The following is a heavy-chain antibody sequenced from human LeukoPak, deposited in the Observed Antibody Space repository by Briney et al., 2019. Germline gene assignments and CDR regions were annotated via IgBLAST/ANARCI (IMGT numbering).Heavy chain of an antibody. CDR1: DYTFTSYG. D-gene: IGHD1-1*01. J-gene: IGHJ3*02. CDR2: ISVNNGNT. CDR3: ARGLQLERRGRFFPLHI. V-gene: IGHV1-18*01. Sequence: EAAVKVSCKASDYTFTSYGINLLRQAPGPGLEWIGWISVNNGNTNYAQKLQGRVTMTTDTSTSTAYMELRSLRSDDTAVYYCARGLQLERRGRFFPLHIWGQGTMVTVSS.